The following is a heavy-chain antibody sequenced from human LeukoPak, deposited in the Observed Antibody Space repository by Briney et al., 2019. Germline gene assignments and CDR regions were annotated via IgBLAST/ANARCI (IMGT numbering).Heavy chain of an antibody. J-gene: IGHJ6*02. CDR3: ARVRGYSYRSYYFGMDG. CDR1: GYTFTGYY. D-gene: IGHD5-18*01. V-gene: IGHV1-2*02. Sequence: ASLRLSCTTSGYTFTGYYMHWVRQAPGQGLEWMAGVYTNTGATNSPPNFHGRATSTNDTSISTAYMELSSLRYDDTAVYCCARVRGYSYRSYYFGMDGWGQGTTVTVSS. CDR2: VYTNTGAT.